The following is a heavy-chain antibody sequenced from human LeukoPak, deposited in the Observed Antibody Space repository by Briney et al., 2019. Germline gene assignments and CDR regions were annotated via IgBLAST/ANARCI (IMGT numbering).Heavy chain of an antibody. CDR1: EFTFSNYA. CDR3: ARHGGTFSRAFDI. CDR2: VSDSGGST. D-gene: IGHD1-26*01. J-gene: IGHJ3*02. V-gene: IGHV3-23*01. Sequence: GGSLRLSCSASEFTFSNYAMSWVRQAPGEGLEWVSAVSDSGGSTHYADSVKGRFTISRDDSRNTLILQMNNLRAEDTAVYYCARHGGTFSRAFDIWAQGTMVTVSS.